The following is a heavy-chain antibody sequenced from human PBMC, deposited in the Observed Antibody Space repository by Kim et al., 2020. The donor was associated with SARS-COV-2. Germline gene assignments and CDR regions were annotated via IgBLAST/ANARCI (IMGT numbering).Heavy chain of an antibody. Sequence: FFNPSLKSRVTMSGDTSKMQFSLRLSSVTAADTAVYFCARIYSSYFYLDVWGKGTSVTVSS. CDR3: ARIYSSYFYLDV. V-gene: IGHV4-39*01. J-gene: IGHJ6*03. D-gene: IGHD2-15*01.